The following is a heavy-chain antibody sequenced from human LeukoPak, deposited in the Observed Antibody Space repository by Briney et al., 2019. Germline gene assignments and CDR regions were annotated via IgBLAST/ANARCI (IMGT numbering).Heavy chain of an antibody. D-gene: IGHD6-13*01. CDR2: INSDGSIT. Sequence: PGGSLRLSCAASGFTFSSYWMHWVRQAPGKGLMWVSRINSDGSITNYADSVKGRFTISRDNAKNSLYLQMNSLRDEDTAVYYCASYYSSTHDYWGQGTLVTVSS. CDR1: GFTFSSYW. J-gene: IGHJ4*02. CDR3: ASYYSSTHDY. V-gene: IGHV3-74*01.